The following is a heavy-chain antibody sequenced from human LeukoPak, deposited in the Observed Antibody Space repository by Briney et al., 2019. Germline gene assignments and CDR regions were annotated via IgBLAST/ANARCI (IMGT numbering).Heavy chain of an antibody. D-gene: IGHD3-22*01. CDR1: GFTFSSYA. J-gene: IGHJ3*02. Sequence: GGSLRLSCAASGFTFSSYAMHWVRQAPGKGLEWVAVISYDGSNKYYADSVKGRFTISRDNSKNTLYLQMNSLRAEDTAVYYCARTDSPFNYYDPQWPEEDAFDIWGQGTMVTVSS. V-gene: IGHV3-30-3*01. CDR3: ARTDSPFNYYDPQWPEEDAFDI. CDR2: ISYDGSNK.